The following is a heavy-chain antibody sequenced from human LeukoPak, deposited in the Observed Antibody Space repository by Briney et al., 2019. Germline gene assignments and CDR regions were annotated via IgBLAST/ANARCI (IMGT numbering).Heavy chain of an antibody. CDR2: INHSGST. V-gene: IGHV4-34*01. CDR3: ARGQRRHYYDSSGYLA. J-gene: IGHJ5*02. Sequence: PSETLSLTCAVYGGSFSGYYWSWIRQPPGKGLEWIGEINHSGSTNCNPSLKSRVTISVDTSKNQFSLKLSSVTAADTAVYYCARGQRRHYYDSSGYLAWGQGTLVTVSS. D-gene: IGHD3-22*01. CDR1: GGSFSGYY.